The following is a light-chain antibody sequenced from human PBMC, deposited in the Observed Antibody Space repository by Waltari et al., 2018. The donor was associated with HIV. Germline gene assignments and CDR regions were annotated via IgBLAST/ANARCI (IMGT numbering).Light chain of an antibody. J-gene: IGKJ1*01. CDR1: QTIRNW. Sequence: DVQMTQSPSTVSASIGDRVTITCRASQTIRNWLAWYQQKPGKAPNLLIYQASNLESGVPSRFRGSGSGTEFTRIIANLQAEDSATYHCEQYRSYSAWTFGQGTTVE. CDR3: EQYRSYSAWT. V-gene: IGKV1-5*03. CDR2: QAS.